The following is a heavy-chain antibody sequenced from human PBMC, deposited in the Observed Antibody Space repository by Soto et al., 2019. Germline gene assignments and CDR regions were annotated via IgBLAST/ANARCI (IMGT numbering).Heavy chain of an antibody. J-gene: IGHJ6*02. Sequence: EVQLLESGGGLVQPGVSLRLSCAASGFTFSSYAMSWVRQAPGKGLEWVSAISGSGGSTYYADSVKGRFTISRDNSKNTLYLQMNSLRAEDTAVYYCAKDYPPHSYSSGWSPYYYYGMDVWGQGTTVTVSS. V-gene: IGHV3-23*01. CDR2: ISGSGGST. CDR1: GFTFSSYA. D-gene: IGHD6-19*01. CDR3: AKDYPPHSYSSGWSPYYYYGMDV.